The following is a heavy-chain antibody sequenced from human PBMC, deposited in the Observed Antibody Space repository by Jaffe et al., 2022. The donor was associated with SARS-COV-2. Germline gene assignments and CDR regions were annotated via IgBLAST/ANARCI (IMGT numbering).Heavy chain of an antibody. CDR2: ISYDGSNK. CDR3: ARGDYVWGSYRYTDGTGAFDY. CDR1: GFTFSSYA. J-gene: IGHJ4*02. D-gene: IGHD3-16*02. V-gene: IGHV3-30-3*01. Sequence: QVQLVESGGGVVQPGRSLRLSCAASGFTFSSYAMHWVRQAPGKGLEWVAVISYDGSNKYYADSVKGRFTISRDNSKNTLYLQMNSLRAEDTAVYYCARGDYVWGSYRYTDGTGAFDYWGQGTLVTVSS.